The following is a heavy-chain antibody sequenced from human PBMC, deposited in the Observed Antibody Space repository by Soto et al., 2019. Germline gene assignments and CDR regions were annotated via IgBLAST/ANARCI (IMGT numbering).Heavy chain of an antibody. CDR3: ARVSGSYYYGMDV. J-gene: IGHJ6*02. D-gene: IGHD1-26*01. Sequence: QVQLQESGPGLVKPSGTLSLTCAVSGGSISSSNWWSWVRQPPGKGLEWIGEIYHSGSTNYNPSLQSRVTISVDKSKNQFSLRLSSVTAADTVVYYCARVSGSYYYGMDVWGQGITVTVSS. CDR2: IYHSGST. CDR1: GGSISSSNW. V-gene: IGHV4-4*02.